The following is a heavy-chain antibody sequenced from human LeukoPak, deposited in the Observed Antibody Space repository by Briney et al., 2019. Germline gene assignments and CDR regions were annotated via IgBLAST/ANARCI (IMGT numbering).Heavy chain of an antibody. V-gene: IGHV3-7*03. J-gene: IGHJ1*01. CDR1: GFTLSSYW. CDR3: AKGAGPAPTIDDFFQH. CDR2: INEDGSDK. D-gene: IGHD3-9*01. Sequence: GGSLRLSCAASGFTLSSYWMSWVRQAPGKGLEWVANINEDGSDKYYADSMKGRFTISRDNSKNSLYLQMNSLRTEDTALYYCAKGAGPAPTIDDFFQHWGQGTLVTVSS.